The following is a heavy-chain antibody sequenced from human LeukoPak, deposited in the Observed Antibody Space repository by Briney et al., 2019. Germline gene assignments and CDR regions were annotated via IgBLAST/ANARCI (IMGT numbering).Heavy chain of an antibody. CDR1: GGSFSGYY. D-gene: IGHD3-22*01. J-gene: IGHJ4*02. Sequence: SETLSLTCAVYGGSFSGYYWSWIRQPPGKGLEWIGEINHSGSTNYNPSLKSRVTISVDTSKNQFSLKLSSVTAADTAVYFCARGPPTDYYDSSGFYYVFDYWGQGTLVTVSP. V-gene: IGHV4-34*01. CDR3: ARGPPTDYYDSSGFYYVFDY. CDR2: INHSGST.